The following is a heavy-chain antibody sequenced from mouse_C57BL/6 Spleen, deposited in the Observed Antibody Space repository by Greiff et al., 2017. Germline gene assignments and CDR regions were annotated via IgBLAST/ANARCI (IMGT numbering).Heavy chain of an antibody. CDR2: ISSGSSTI. D-gene: IGHD2-10*02. J-gene: IGHJ2*01. CDR3: ARLYGNDEDY. CDR1: GFTFSDYG. Sequence: EVMLVESGGGLVKPGGSLKLSCAASGFTFSDYGMHWVRQAPEKGLEWVAYISSGSSTIYYADTVKGRFTISRDNAKNTLFLQMTSLRSEDTAMYYCARLYGNDEDYWGQGTTLTVSS. V-gene: IGHV5-17*01.